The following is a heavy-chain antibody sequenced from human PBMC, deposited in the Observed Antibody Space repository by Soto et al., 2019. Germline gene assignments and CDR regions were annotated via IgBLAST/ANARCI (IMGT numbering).Heavy chain of an antibody. D-gene: IGHD3-10*01. CDR2: INPNSGGT. J-gene: IGHJ3*02. V-gene: IGHV1-2*04. CDR3: ARATRPLPYYGSGSYSAFDI. Sequence: ASVKVSCKASGYTFTGYYMHWVRQAPGQGLEWMGWINPNSGGTNYAQKFQGWVTMTRDTSISTAYMELSRLRSDDTAVYYSARATRPLPYYGSGSYSAFDICGQGPMVTV. CDR1: GYTFTGYY.